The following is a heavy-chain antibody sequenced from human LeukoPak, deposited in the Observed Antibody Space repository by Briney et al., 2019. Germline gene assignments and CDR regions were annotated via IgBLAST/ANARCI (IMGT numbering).Heavy chain of an antibody. J-gene: IGHJ6*02. D-gene: IGHD5-18*01. Sequence: SETLSLTCTVSGGSISNSSYYWGWIRQPPGKGLEWIGEIYHSGSTNYNPSLKSRLTISVDTSKNQFSLKLRSVTAADTAVYYCARGYTAMSRNYYYGMDVWGQGTTVTVSS. CDR3: ARGYTAMSRNYYYGMDV. V-gene: IGHV4-39*07. CDR2: IYHSGST. CDR1: GGSISNSSYY.